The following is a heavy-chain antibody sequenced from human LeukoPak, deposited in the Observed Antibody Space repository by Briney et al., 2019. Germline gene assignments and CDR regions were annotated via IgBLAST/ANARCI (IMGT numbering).Heavy chain of an antibody. CDR2: IYYSGST. CDR3: ARGRRTDSRTLYYFVEYRPPGLYYFDY. J-gene: IGHJ4*02. CDR1: GGSISSSYYY. Sequence: PSETLSLTCTVSGGSISSSYYYWGWIRQPPGKGLEWIGSIYYSGSTNYNPSLKSRVTISVDTSKNQFSLKLSSVTAADTAVYYCARGRRTDSRTLYYFVEYRPPGLYYFDYWGQGTLVTVSS. V-gene: IGHV4-39*07. D-gene: IGHD2/OR15-2a*01.